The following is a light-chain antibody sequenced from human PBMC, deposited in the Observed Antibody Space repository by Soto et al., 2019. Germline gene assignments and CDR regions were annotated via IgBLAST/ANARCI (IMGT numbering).Light chain of an antibody. CDR1: QNVSRW. CDR3: QRYDAYSRA. Sequence: DIQMTQSPSALSASVGDRVTITCRASQNVSRWLAWYQHKAGKAPKLLIYDASSLESGVPSRFSGSGSGTGFTLTISSLQADDFAIYYCQRYDAYSRAFGQGTNVDLK. J-gene: IGKJ1*01. CDR2: DAS. V-gene: IGKV1-5*01.